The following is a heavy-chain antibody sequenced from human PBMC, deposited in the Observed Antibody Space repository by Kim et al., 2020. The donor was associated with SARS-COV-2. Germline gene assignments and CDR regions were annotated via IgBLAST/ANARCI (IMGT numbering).Heavy chain of an antibody. CDR3: AKGLAYYDFWSALEG. V-gene: IGHV3-23*01. D-gene: IGHD3-3*01. J-gene: IGHJ4*02. CDR1: GFTFSDYA. Sequence: GGSLRLSCSASGFTFSDYAMSWVRQAPGKGLEWVSAISGGGGGSYYADSVQGRFTISRDNSKNTLYLQMNSLGVGDTAVYYCAKGLAYYDFWSALEGWGQGTLVAVSS. CDR2: ISGGGGGS.